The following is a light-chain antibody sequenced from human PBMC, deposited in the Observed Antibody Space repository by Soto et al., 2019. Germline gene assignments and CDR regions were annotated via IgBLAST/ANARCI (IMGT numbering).Light chain of an antibody. CDR3: CSYTSLSTVV. V-gene: IGLV2-14*01. Sequence: QSVLTQPASVSGSPGQSITISCTGTSSDVGGYNHVSWYQHSPGKAPKLILFAVSDRHSGVSHRFSGSMSGNTASLTISGLQADDEADYYCCSYTSLSTVVFGGGTQLTVL. CDR1: SSDVGGYNH. J-gene: IGLJ7*01. CDR2: AVS.